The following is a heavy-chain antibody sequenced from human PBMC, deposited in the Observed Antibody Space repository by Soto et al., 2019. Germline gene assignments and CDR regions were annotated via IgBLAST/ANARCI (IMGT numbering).Heavy chain of an antibody. CDR2: IYYSGST. CDR1: GGSISSSSYY. V-gene: IGHV4-39*01. D-gene: IGHD3-3*01. CDR3: ARMYYDFWSGYPYYFDY. J-gene: IGHJ4*02. Sequence: SETLSLTCTVSGGSISSSSYYWGWIRQPPGKGLEWIGSIYYSGSTYYNPSLKSRVTISVDTSKNQFSLKLSSVTAADTAVYYCARMYYDFWSGYPYYFDYWGQGTLVTVSS.